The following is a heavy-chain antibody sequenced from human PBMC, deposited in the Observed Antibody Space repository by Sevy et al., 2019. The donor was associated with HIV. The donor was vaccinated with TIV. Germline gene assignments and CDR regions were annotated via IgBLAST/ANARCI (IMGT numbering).Heavy chain of an antibody. J-gene: IGHJ4*02. Sequence: GGSLRLSCTASGFTFSNYEMNWVRQAPGKGLEWVSYITNSGSTIYYSDSVRGRFTVSRDNAKNSLYLQMNSLRAEDTAVYYCARCLPPSATTVAHFDYWGRGTLVTVSS. D-gene: IGHD4-17*01. CDR2: ITNSGSTI. CDR1: GFTFSNYE. V-gene: IGHV3-48*03. CDR3: ARCLPPSATTVAHFDY.